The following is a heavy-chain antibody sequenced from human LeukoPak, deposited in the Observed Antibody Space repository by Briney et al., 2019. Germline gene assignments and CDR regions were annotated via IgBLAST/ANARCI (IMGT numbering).Heavy chain of an antibody. J-gene: IGHJ5*02. CDR3: ARDSAARPPFDP. V-gene: IGHV3-21*01. CDR1: GFTFSSYS. Sequence: GGPLRLSCAASGFTFSSYSMNWLRQAPGKGLEWVSSISSSSSYIYYADSVKGRFTIPRDNAKNSLYLQMSSLRAEDTAVYYCARDSAARPPFDPWGQGTLVTVSS. CDR2: ISSSSSYI. D-gene: IGHD6-6*01.